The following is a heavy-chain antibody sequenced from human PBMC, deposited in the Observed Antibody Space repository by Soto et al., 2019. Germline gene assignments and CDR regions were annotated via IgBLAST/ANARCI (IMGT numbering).Heavy chain of an antibody. CDR2: IIPIFGTA. J-gene: IGHJ4*02. V-gene: IGHV1-69*13. Sequence: GASVKVSCKASGGTFSSYAISWVRQAPGQGLEWMGGIIPIFGTANYAQKFQGRVTITADESTSTAYMELSSLRSEDTAVYYCAREGAYYYDSRGPQPLDYWGQGTPVT. CDR3: AREGAYYYDSRGPQPLDY. D-gene: IGHD3-22*01. CDR1: GGTFSSYA.